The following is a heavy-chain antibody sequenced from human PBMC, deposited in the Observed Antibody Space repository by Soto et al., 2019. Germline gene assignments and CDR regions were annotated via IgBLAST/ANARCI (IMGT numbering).Heavy chain of an antibody. CDR2: INPSGGST. CDR1: GYTFTSYY. V-gene: IGHV1-46*01. J-gene: IGHJ6*02. D-gene: IGHD3-22*01. CDR3: ARDGPYYDSSGYSYGMDV. Sequence: ASVKVSCKASGYTFTSYYMHWVRQAPGQGLEWMGIINPSGGSTSYAQKFQGRVTMARDTSTSTVYMELSSLRSEDTAVYYCARDGPYYDSSGYSYGMDVWGQGTTVTV.